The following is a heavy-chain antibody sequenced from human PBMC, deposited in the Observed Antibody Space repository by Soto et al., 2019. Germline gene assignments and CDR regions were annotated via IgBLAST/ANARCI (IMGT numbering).Heavy chain of an antibody. CDR3: ARDPGGHYCTSTSCLYFFDH. J-gene: IGHJ4*02. D-gene: IGHD2-2*01. CDR1: GFTFSNHA. Sequence: EVQLLESGGALVQPGGSLRLSCAAYGFTFSNHAMNWVRQAPGKGLEWVSAIRDSGRTYYEDSVKRRFTISRDKSKNTLYMQMNSLRAKDTAVYYCARDPGGHYCTSTSCLYFFDHWGQGTLVIVSS. V-gene: IGHV3-23*01. CDR2: IRDSGRT.